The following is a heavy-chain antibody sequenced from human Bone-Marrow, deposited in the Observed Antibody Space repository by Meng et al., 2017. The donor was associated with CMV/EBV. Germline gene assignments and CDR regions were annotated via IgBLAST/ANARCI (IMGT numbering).Heavy chain of an antibody. CDR2: ISGSGGSK. D-gene: IGHD3-10*01. Sequence: GESLKIACAASGFTFSSYAMRWVRQAPGKGLEWVSVISGSGGSKYYADSVKGRFPISRDNSKNPLYLQMNSLRAEDTAVYYCAIAGIPRVRGVTCYGMNVWGQGTTVTVSS. CDR3: AIAGIPRVRGVTCYGMNV. V-gene: IGHV3-23*01. CDR1: GFTFSSYA. J-gene: IGHJ6*02.